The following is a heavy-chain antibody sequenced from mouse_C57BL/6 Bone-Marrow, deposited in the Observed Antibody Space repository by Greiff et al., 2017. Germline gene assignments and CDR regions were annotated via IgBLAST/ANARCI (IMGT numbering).Heavy chain of an antibody. CDR2: INPNYGTT. V-gene: IGHV1-39*01. D-gene: IGHD1-1*01. CDR1: GYSFTDYN. J-gene: IGHJ3*01. Sequence: VQLQQSGPELVKPGASVKISCKASGYSFTDYNMNWVKQSNGKSLEWIGVINPNYGTTSYNQKFKGKAPLTVDQSSSTAYMQLNSLTSEDSAVYYCARSATVVASNPFAYWGQGTLVTVSA. CDR3: ARSATVVASNPFAY.